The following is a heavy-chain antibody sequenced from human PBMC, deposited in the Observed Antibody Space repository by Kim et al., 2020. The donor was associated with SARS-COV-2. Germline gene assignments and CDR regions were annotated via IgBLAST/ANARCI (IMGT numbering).Heavy chain of an antibody. D-gene: IGHD2-2*01. CDR3: ARSPIVVVPAAMGWFDP. CDR2: INAGNGNT. V-gene: IGHV1-3*01. CDR1: GYTFTSYA. Sequence: ASVKVSCKASGYTFTSYAMHWVRQAPGQRLEWMGWINAGNGNTKYSQKFQGRVTITRDTSASTAYMELSSLRSEDTAVYYCARSPIVVVPAAMGWFDPWGQGTLVTVSS. J-gene: IGHJ5*02.